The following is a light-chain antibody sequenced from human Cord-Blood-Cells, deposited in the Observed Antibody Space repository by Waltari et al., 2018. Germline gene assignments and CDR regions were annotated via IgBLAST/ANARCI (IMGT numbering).Light chain of an antibody. Sequence: DIVMTQSPDSLAVSLGKRATINCKSSQSVLYSSNNKNYLAWYQQKPGQPPKLLIYWASTRESGVPDRFSGSGSGTDFTLTISSRQAEDVAVYYCQQYYSTPPTFGQGTKVEIK. CDR1: QSVLYSSNNKNY. V-gene: IGKV4-1*01. CDR3: QQYYSTPPT. J-gene: IGKJ1*01. CDR2: WAS.